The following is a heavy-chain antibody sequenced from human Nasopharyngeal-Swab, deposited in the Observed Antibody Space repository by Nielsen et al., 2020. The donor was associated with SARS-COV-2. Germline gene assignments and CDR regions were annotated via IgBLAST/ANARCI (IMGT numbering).Heavy chain of an antibody. CDR2: INHSGST. Sequence: SETLSLTCAVYGGSFSGYYWSWIRQPPGKGLEWIGEINHSGSTNYNPSLKSRVTISVDTSKNQFSLKLSSVTAADTAVYYCASLNGHGSGYFEYFQHWGQGTLVTVSS. D-gene: IGHD3-22*01. V-gene: IGHV4-34*01. CDR3: ASLNGHGSGYFEYFQH. CDR1: GGSFSGYY. J-gene: IGHJ1*01.